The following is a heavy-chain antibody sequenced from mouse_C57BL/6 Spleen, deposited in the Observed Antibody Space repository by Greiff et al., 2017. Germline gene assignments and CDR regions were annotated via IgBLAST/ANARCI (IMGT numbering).Heavy chain of an antibody. CDR3: ARSGIYYYDAMDY. J-gene: IGHJ4*01. CDR2: IYPGSGST. CDR1: GYTFTSYW. D-gene: IGHD1-1*01. V-gene: IGHV1-55*01. Sequence: QVQLQQPRAELVKPGASVKMSCKASGYTFTSYWITWVKQRPGQGLEWIGDIYPGSGSTNYNEKFKSKATLTVDTSSSTAYMQLSSLTSEDSAVYYCARSGIYYYDAMDYWGQGTSVTVSS.